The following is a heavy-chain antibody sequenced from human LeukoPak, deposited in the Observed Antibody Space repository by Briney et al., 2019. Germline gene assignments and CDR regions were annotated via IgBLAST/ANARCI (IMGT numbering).Heavy chain of an antibody. J-gene: IGHJ6*02. V-gene: IGHV1-2*02. CDR3: AREWGSYNDSSGLSGYYGMDV. D-gene: IGHD3-22*01. CDR1: GYTFTGYY. CDR2: INPNSGGT. Sequence: ASVKVSCKASGYTFTGYYMHWVRQAPGQGLEWMGWINPNSGGTNYAQKFQGRVTMTRDTSISTAYMELSRLRSDDTAVYYCAREWGSYNDSSGLSGYYGMDVWGQGTTVTVSS.